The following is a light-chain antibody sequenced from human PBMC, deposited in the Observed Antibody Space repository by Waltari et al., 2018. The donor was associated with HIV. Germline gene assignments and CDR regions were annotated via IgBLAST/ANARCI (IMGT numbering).Light chain of an antibody. CDR3: QSADTGGTRV. J-gene: IGLJ1*01. CDR2: KDT. V-gene: IGLV3-25*03. CDR1: ALAKQY. Sequence: SFELTQPPSVPVSPGPTARITCPGDALAKQYTYWYQQKPGQAPVVVIYKDTERPAGIPERFSGSSSGTTVTLTISGVQSEDEADYYCQSADTGGTRVFGPGTKVTVL.